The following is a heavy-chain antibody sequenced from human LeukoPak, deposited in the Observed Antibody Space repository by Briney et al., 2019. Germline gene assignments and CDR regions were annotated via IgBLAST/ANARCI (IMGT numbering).Heavy chain of an antibody. J-gene: IGHJ6*03. D-gene: IGHD3-3*01. V-gene: IGHV3-13*03. CDR2: IGTAGDT. CDR3: ARDWDDFWGGLHYVDV. Sequence: GGSLRLSCAACGFTFSSYDMHWVRQATGKGLEWVSAIGTAGDTYYPGSVKGQFTISRENAKNSLYLQMNSLRAGDTAVYYCARDWDDFWGGLHYVDVWGKGTTVTVSS. CDR1: GFTFSSYD.